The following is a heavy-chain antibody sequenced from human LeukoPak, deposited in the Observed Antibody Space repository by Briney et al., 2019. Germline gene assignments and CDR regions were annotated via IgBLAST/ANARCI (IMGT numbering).Heavy chain of an antibody. CDR2: ISYDGSNK. D-gene: IGHD4-11*01. Sequence: GRPLRLSCAASGFTFSSYGVHWVRQAPGKGLEWVAVISYDGSNKYFADSVKGRFTISRDNPKSTLYLQMNSLRAEDTAVYYCAKSTTVTTQQRGYFDYWGQGTLVTVSS. CDR1: GFTFSSYG. V-gene: IGHV3-30*18. J-gene: IGHJ4*02. CDR3: AKSTTVTTQQRGYFDY.